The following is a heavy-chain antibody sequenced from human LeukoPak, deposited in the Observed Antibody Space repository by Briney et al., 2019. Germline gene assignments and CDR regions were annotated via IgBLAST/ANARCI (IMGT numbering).Heavy chain of an antibody. V-gene: IGHV3-48*04. CDR1: GFTFRTYW. CDR3: AELGITMIGGV. CDR2: ISSSGSTI. D-gene: IGHD3-10*02. Sequence: GGSLRLSCAASGFTFRTYWMTWVRQAPGKGLEWVSYISSSGSTIYYADSVKGRFTISRDNAKNSLYLQMNSLRAEDTAVYYCAELGITMIGGVWGKGTTVTISS. J-gene: IGHJ6*04.